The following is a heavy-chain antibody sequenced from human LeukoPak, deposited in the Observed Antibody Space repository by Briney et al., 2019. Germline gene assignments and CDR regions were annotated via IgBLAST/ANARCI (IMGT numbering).Heavy chain of an antibody. J-gene: IGHJ6*04. D-gene: IGHD2-2*01. CDR1: GFTFSSYA. V-gene: IGHV3-23*01. Sequence: GGSLRLSCAASGFTFSSYAMSWVRQAPGKGLEWVSAISGSGGSTYYADSVKGRSTISRDNSKNTLYLQMNSLRAEDTAVYYCAKGQTNIVVVPAAIMRGYYYYGMDVWGKGTTVTVSS. CDR2: ISGSGGST. CDR3: AKGQTNIVVVPAAIMRGYYYYGMDV.